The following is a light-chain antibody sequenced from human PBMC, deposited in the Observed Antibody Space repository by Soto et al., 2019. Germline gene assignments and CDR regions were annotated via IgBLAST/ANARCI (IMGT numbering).Light chain of an antibody. CDR2: DAS. Sequence: DIQMTQSPSTLSASGGYRVTITCRASQSISSWLAWYQQKPGKAPKLLIYDASSLESGVPSRFSGSGSGTEFTLTISSLQPDDFATYYCQQYNSYWTFGQGTKVEIK. CDR1: QSISSW. CDR3: QQYNSYWT. J-gene: IGKJ1*01. V-gene: IGKV1-5*01.